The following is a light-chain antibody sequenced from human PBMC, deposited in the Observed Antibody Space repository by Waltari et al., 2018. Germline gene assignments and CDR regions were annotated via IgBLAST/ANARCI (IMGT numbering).Light chain of an antibody. CDR3: QQYGTSPLT. V-gene: IGKV3-20*01. CDR1: QSVSSSY. Sequence: EIVLTQSPGTLSLSPGERATLSCRASQSVSSSYLAWYQQKPGQAPRLLIYGVSGRATGIPDRFSGSGSGTDFTLTISRLEAEDFAVYYCQQYGTSPLTFGGGTKVEIK. CDR2: GVS. J-gene: IGKJ4*01.